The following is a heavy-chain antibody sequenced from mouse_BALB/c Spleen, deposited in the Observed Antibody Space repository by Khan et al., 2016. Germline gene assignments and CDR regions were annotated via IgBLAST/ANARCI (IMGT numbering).Heavy chain of an antibody. J-gene: IGHJ4*01. CDR1: GYTFSNYW. D-gene: IGHD1-1*02. Sequence: QVQLQQSGAELMKPGASVKISCKATGYTFSNYWIEWVKQRPGHGLEWIGDILPGSGNSNSTENFKGKATFTADTSSNTAYMQLSSLTSEDSSVYFCARAWYSMDYWGQGTSITVSS. CDR2: ILPGSGNS. CDR3: ARAWYSMDY. V-gene: IGHV1-9*01.